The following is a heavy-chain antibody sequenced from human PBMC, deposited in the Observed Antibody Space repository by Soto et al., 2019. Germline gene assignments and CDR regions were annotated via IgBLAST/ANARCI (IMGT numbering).Heavy chain of an antibody. J-gene: IGHJ6*02. Sequence: SVKVSCKASGGTFSSYAISWVRQAPGQGLEWMGGIIPIFGTANYAQKFQGRVTLYLQMNSLRAEDTAVYYCARSKYNWNPRNYYYYGMDVWGQGTTVTVSS. D-gene: IGHD1-20*01. CDR1: GGTFSSYA. V-gene: IGHV1-69*13. CDR3: ARSKYNWNPRNYYYYGMDV. CDR2: IIPIFGTA.